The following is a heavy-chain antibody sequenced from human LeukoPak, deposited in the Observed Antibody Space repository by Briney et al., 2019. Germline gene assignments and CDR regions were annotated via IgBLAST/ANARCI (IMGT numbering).Heavy chain of an antibody. V-gene: IGHV1-69*13. CDR2: IIPIFGTA. CDR1: GYTFTTYS. Sequence: GASVKVSCKASGYTFTTYSMNWVRQAPGQGLEWMGGIIPIFGTANYAQKFQGRVTITADESTSTAYMELSSLRSEDTAVYYCARNNLTGYYSPIDYWGQGTLVTVSS. J-gene: IGHJ4*02. D-gene: IGHD3-9*01. CDR3: ARNNLTGYYSPIDY.